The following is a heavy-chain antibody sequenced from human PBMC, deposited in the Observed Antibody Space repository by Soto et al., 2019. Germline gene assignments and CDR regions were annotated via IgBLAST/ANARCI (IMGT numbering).Heavy chain of an antibody. D-gene: IGHD2-8*01. CDR2: IKKTADGGTT. CDR3: NTDPVYGASVMG. V-gene: IGHV3-15*01. Sequence: ARSLRLSCPATGFTFSDFWMSWVRQAAGKGLEWVGRIKKTADGGTTDYAAPVKGRFTISRDDSENTLYLQMNSLETDDRALYYCNTDPVYGASVMGWGHGTPITVSP. J-gene: IGHJ4*01. CDR1: GFTFSDFW.